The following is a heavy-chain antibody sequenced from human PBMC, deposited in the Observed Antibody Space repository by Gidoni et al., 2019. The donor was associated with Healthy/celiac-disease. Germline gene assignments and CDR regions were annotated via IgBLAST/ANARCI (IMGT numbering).Heavy chain of an antibody. D-gene: IGHD3-22*01. CDR3: ARDAFIYYYDSSGYYFYGMDV. CDR2: IWYDGSNK. V-gene: IGHV3-33*01. CDR1: GFTFSSYG. Sequence: QVQLVESGGGVVQPGRSLRLSCAASGFTFSSYGMHWVRQAPGKGLEWVAVIWYDGSNKYYADSVKGRFTISRDNSKNTLYLQMNSLRAEDTAVYYCARDAFIYYYDSSGYYFYGMDVWGQGTTVTVSS. J-gene: IGHJ6*02.